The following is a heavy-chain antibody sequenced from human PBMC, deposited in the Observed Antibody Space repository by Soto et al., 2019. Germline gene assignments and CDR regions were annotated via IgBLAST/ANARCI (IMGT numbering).Heavy chain of an antibody. CDR1: GFTPTTTP. V-gene: IGHV3-23*01. Sequence: PSETLRLSCAGSGFTPTTTPLSWVRQPPGKGLEWVTTISGTASRTYYVDSVKGRFFISRDNSKNTVTLQMNNLTLDDTAVYYCATSFRYFDNWGQGTRVTVSS. CDR3: ATSFRYFDN. J-gene: IGHJ4*02. D-gene: IGHD3-9*01. CDR2: ISGTASRT.